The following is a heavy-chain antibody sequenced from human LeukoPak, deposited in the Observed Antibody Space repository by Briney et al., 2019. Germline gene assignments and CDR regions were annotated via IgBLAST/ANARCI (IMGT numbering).Heavy chain of an antibody. Sequence: PSQTLSLTCTVSGGSISSGSYYWSWIRQPAGKGLEWIGRIYTSGSTNYNPSLKSRVTISVDTSKNQFSLKLSSVTAADTAVYYCARDGLDDAFDIWGQGTMVTVSS. D-gene: IGHD6-19*01. J-gene: IGHJ3*02. CDR2: IYTSGST. CDR3: ARDGLDDAFDI. CDR1: GGSISSGSYY. V-gene: IGHV4-61*02.